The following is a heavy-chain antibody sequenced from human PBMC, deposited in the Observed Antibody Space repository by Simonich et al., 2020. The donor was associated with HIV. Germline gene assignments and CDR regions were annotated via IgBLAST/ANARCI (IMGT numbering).Heavy chain of an antibody. CDR3: TTVPPGYCSGGSCYGYYYYYYYMDV. D-gene: IGHD2-15*01. Sequence: GGGLVQPGGSLRLSCTASGFTFSNCAMSWVRQAPGKGLEWVSAISGSGGSTYYTDSVKGRFTISRDNSKITLYLQMNSLRAEDTAVYYCTTVPPGYCSGGSCYGYYYYYYYMDVWGKGTTVTVSS. V-gene: IGHV3-23*01. CDR2: ISGSGGST. CDR1: GFTFSNCA. J-gene: IGHJ6*03.